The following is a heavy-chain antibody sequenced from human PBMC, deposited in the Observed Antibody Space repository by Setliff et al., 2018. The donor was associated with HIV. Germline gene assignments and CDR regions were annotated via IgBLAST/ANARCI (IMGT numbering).Heavy chain of an antibody. V-gene: IGHV1-24*01. D-gene: IGHD3-10*01. CDR2: FDPEDGET. Sequence: GASVKVSCKISGYTLTELSIHWVRQAPGKGLEWMANFDPEDGETFYAQKFQGRLTMTEDTSTDTAYMELSSLRSDDTAMYYCARAGGLRMDRGVVSDYWGQGTLVTVS. CDR3: ARAGGLRMDRGVVSDY. CDR1: GYTLTELS. J-gene: IGHJ4*02.